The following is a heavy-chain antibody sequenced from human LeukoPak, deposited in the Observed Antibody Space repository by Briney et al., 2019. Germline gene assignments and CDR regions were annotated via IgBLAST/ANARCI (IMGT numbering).Heavy chain of an antibody. J-gene: IGHJ6*03. CDR1: GGSISSYY. D-gene: IGHD3-10*01. CDR3: ARVYGSGSYRFYYYYYMDV. CDR2: IYYSGST. Sequence: SETLSLTCTVSGGSISSYYWSWIRQPPGKGLEWIGYIYYSGSTNYNPSLKSRVTISVDTSKNQFSLKLSSVTAADTAVYYCARVYGSGSYRFYYYYYMDVWGKGTTVTVSS. V-gene: IGHV4-59*01.